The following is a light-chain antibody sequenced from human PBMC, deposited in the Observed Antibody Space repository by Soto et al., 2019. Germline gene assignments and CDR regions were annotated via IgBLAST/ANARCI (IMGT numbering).Light chain of an antibody. V-gene: IGKV1-33*01. CDR3: QHYDDLLLLT. J-gene: IGKJ4*01. CDR2: DAS. CDR1: QDIRYY. Sequence: DIQMTQSPSSLSAYVGDRVTITCQASQDIRYYLNWYQQKPGKAPKLLIYDASNLETGVPSRFSGSGYGTDFTFTISSLQPEDIATYYCQHYDDLLLLTFGGGTKVEIK.